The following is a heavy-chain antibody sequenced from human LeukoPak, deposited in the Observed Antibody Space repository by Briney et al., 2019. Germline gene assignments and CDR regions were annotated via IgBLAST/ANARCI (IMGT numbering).Heavy chain of an antibody. CDR3: ARPDSRY. CDR1: GYSISSGYY. J-gene: IGHJ4*02. D-gene: IGHD4-11*01. CDR2: IYYSGST. V-gene: IGHV4-38-2*02. Sequence: SETLSLTCTVSGYSISSGYYWGWIRQPPGKGLEWIGSIYYSGSTYYNPSLKSRVTISVDTSKNQFSLKLSSVTAADTAVYYCARPDSRYWGQGTLVTVSS.